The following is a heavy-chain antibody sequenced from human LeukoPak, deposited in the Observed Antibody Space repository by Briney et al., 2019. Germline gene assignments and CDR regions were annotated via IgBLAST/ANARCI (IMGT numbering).Heavy chain of an antibody. CDR3: ARGSPLDWYFDL. J-gene: IGHJ2*01. Sequence: PSETLSLTCSVSGGSISSGYWNWIRQPPGKGLEWIGYIYYSGSTKYNPSLMSRVTISVDTSKNQFSLRLTSVTAADTAVYYCARGSPLDWYFDLWGRGTLVSVSS. V-gene: IGHV4-59*01. CDR1: GGSISSGY. CDR2: IYYSGST.